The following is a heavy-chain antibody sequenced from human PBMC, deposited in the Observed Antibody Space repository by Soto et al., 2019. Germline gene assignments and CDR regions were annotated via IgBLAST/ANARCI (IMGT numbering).Heavy chain of an antibody. D-gene: IGHD6-6*01. CDR1: GFTFDDYA. CDR2: ISWNRGSI. J-gene: IGHJ5*02. Sequence: EVQLVESGGGLVQPGRSLRLSCAASGFTFDDYAMHWVRQAPGKGLEWVSGISWNRGSIGYADSVKGRFTISRDNAKNSLYLQMNSLRAEDTALYYCANDIGSSLSYWFGPWGQGTLVTVSS. V-gene: IGHV3-9*01. CDR3: ANDIGSSLSYWFGP.